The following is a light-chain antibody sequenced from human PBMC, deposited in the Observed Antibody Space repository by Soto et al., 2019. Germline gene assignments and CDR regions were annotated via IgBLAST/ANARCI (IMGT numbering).Light chain of an antibody. CDR1: QSISSW. J-gene: IGKJ2*01. CDR3: QQYNSYPYT. V-gene: IGKV1-5*01. CDR2: DAS. Sequence: DIQIPQSPSTLTASVGHRATITCRPSQSISSWLAWYQQKPGKAPKLLIYDASSLESGVPSRFSGSGSGTEFTLTISSLQPDDFATYYCQQYNSYPYTFGQGTKVDIK.